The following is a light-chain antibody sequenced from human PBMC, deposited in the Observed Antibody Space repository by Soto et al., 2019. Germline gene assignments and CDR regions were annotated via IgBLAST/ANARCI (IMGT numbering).Light chain of an antibody. V-gene: IGKV4-1*01. CDR1: QSVLFSSNNKNY. CDR2: WAS. J-gene: IGKJ1*01. CDR3: QQYDSIPRT. Sequence: DIVMTQSPDSLAVPLGERATINCKSSQSVLFSSNNKNYLAWYQQKPGQPPKLLIYWASTRESGVPDRLSGSGSGTDFTLTISSLQAEDVAVYYCQQYDSIPRTFGQGTRVEIK.